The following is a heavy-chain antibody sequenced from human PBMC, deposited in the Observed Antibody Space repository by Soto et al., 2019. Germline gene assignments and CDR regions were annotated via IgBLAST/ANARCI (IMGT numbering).Heavy chain of an antibody. D-gene: IGHD4-17*01. CDR1: GGSISSSSYY. CDR3: GGPTIYGDYREY. J-gene: IGHJ4*02. V-gene: IGHV4-39*01. Sequence: SETLSLTCTVSGGSISSSSYYWGWIRQPPGKGLEWIGSIYYSGSTYYNPSLKSRVTISVDTSKNQFSLKLSSVTAADTAVYYCGGPTIYGDYREYWGQGTLVTVSS. CDR2: IYYSGST.